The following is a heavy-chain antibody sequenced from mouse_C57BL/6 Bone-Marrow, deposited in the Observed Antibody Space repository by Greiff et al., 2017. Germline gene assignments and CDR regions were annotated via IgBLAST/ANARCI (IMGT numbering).Heavy chain of an antibody. CDR3: ARGGLRGFDY. V-gene: IGHV1-81*01. Sequence: VQLQQSGAELARPGASVTLSCKASGYTFTSYGISWVKPSTGQGLEWIGEIYPRSGNTYYNEKFKGKATLTADKSSSTAYMELRSLTSEDSAVYFCARGGLRGFDYWGQGTTLTGSS. CDR2: IYPRSGNT. J-gene: IGHJ2*01. CDR1: GYTFTSYG. D-gene: IGHD2-4*01.